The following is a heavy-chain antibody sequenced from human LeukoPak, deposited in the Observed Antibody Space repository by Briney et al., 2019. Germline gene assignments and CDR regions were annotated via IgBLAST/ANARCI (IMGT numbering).Heavy chain of an antibody. D-gene: IGHD3-3*01. CDR2: IYYSGST. Sequence: SGTLSLTCTVSGGSISSYYWSWIRQPPGNGLEWIGYIYYSGSTNYNPSLKSRVTISVDTSKNQFSQKLSSVTAADTAVYYCARGFWSGPRSFYYYYGMDVWGQGTTVTVSS. CDR1: GGSISSYY. V-gene: IGHV4-59*01. CDR3: ARGFWSGPRSFYYYYGMDV. J-gene: IGHJ6*02.